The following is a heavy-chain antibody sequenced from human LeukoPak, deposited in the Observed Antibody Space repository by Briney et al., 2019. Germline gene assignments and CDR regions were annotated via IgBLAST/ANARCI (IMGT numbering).Heavy chain of an antibody. V-gene: IGHV3-53*01. J-gene: IGHJ4*02. D-gene: IGHD3-22*01. CDR2: IYSGGST. Sequence: GGSLRLSCAASGFTVSINYMSWVRQAPGKGLEWVSVIYSGGSTYYADSVKGRFTISRDNSKNTLYLQMNSLRAEDTAVYYCARTYYYDSSGYYFDYWGQGTLVTVSS. CDR3: ARTYYYDSSGYYFDY. CDR1: GFTVSINY.